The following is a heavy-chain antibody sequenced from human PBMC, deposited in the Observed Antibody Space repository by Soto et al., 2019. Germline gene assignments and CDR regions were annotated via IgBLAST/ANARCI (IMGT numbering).Heavy chain of an antibody. CDR2: IYYGGSS. D-gene: IGHD2-15*01. J-gene: IGHJ6*03. V-gene: IGHV4-59*01. CDR1: GGSISSYY. CDR3: ARDPGRPSWYMDV. Sequence: SETLSLTCTVSGGSISSYYWTWIRQPPGKGLEWIGYIYYGGSSNYNPSLKGRVTISADTSKNQFSLKLSSVTAADTAVYYCARDPGRPSWYMDVWGKGTTVTVSS.